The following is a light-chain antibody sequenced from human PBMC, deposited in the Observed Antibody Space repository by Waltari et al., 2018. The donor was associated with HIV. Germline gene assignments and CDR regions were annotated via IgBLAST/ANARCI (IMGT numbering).Light chain of an antibody. Sequence: QSALTQPASVSGSPGQSITISCTGTSSDVGGYNYVYWYPQHPGKSPKLIIYEVSNRPSGVSNRFSGSKSGNTASLTISGLQAEDEADYYCSSYTSSSTDVVFGGGTKLTVL. CDR1: SSDVGGYNY. V-gene: IGLV2-14*01. CDR2: EVS. CDR3: SSYTSSSTDVV. J-gene: IGLJ2*01.